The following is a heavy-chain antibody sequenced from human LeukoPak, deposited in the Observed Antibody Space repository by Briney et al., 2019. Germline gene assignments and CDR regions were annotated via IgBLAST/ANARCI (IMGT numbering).Heavy chain of an antibody. CDR3: ARGGAYRGGDCYSDDDFDI. V-gene: IGHV4-61*02. D-gene: IGHD2-21*02. CDR1: GGAISSESYY. CDR2: IYSSGST. J-gene: IGHJ3*02. Sequence: SETLSLTCTVSGGAISSESYYWTWIRQPAGKGLEWIGRIYSSGSTNYNPSLKSRATISVDTSKNQFSLKLSSVTAADTDVYYCARGGAYRGGDCYSDDDFDIWGQGTLVTVSS.